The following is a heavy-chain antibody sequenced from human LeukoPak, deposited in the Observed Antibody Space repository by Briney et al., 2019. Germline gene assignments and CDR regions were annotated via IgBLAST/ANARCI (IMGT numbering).Heavy chain of an antibody. CDR1: GFTFSDYY. V-gene: IGHV3-11*01. Sequence: GGSLRLSCAASGFTFSDYYMSWIRRAPGKGLEWVSYISSSGSTIYYADSVKGRFTISRDNAKNSLYLQMNSLRAEDTAVYYCARGFGESPAYYYYGMDVWGQGTTVTVSS. J-gene: IGHJ6*01. CDR3: ARGFGESPAYYYYGMDV. D-gene: IGHD3-10*01. CDR2: ISSSGSTI.